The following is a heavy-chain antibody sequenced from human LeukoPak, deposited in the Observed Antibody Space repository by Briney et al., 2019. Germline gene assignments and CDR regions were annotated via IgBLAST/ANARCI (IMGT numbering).Heavy chain of an antibody. CDR2: IIPIFGTA. CDR1: GGTFSSYA. Sequence: SVKVSCKASGGTFSSYAISWVRQAPGQGLEWMGGIIPIFGTANYAQKFQGRVTITTDESTSTAYMELSSLRSEDTAAYYCATEQTRTAKGLDYWGQGTLVTVSS. V-gene: IGHV1-69*05. CDR3: ATEQTRTAKGLDY. J-gene: IGHJ4*02. D-gene: IGHD1/OR15-1a*01.